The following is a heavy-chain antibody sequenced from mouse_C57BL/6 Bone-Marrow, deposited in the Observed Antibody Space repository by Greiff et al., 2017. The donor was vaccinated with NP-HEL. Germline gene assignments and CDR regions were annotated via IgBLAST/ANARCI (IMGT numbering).Heavy chain of an antibody. CDR2: ISSGGSYT. CDR3: ARHYYGSSFDY. D-gene: IGHD1-1*01. J-gene: IGHJ2*01. V-gene: IGHV5-6*02. CDR1: GFTFSSYG. Sequence: DVMLVESGGDLVKPGGSLKLSCAASGFTFSSYGMSWVRQTPDKRLEWVATISSGGSYTYYPASVKGRFTLSRDNAKNTLYLQMSSLKSEDTAMYYCARHYYGSSFDYWGQGTTLTVSS.